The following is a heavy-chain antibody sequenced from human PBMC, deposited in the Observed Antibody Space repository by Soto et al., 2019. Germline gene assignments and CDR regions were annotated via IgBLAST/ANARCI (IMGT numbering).Heavy chain of an antibody. D-gene: IGHD1-26*01. V-gene: IGHV4-59*08. CDR3: ARQYGGSYADY. J-gene: IGHJ4*02. Sequence: QVQLQESGPGLVKPSETLSLTCTFSGGSISSYYWSWIRQPPGKGLEWIGYIYYSGSTNYNPSLKSRVTISVDTSKNQFSLKLSSVTAADTAVYYCARQYGGSYADYWGQGTLVTVSS. CDR1: GGSISSYY. CDR2: IYYSGST.